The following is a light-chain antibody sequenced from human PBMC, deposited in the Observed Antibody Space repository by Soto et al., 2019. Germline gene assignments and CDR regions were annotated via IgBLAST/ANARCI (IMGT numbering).Light chain of an antibody. V-gene: IGKV3-20*01. CDR3: QHYGGSPLVT. Sequence: ETVLTQSPGTLSLSPGERATLSCRASQSLSSGYLAWYQQRPGQAPRLLISGASSRAPGIPDRFSGTGSGTEFTLTISRLEPEDFAVYYCQHYGGSPLVTFGGGTKVEIK. J-gene: IGKJ4*01. CDR1: QSLSSGY. CDR2: GAS.